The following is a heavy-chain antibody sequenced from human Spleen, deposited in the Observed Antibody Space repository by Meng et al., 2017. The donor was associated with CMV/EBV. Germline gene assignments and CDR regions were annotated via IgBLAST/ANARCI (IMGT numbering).Heavy chain of an antibody. CDR3: ARDPPDWYFDL. CDR1: GFTFMYYY. CDR2: ISSSSSYT. J-gene: IGHJ2*01. Sequence: QVQLGESGGGLVKPGGSLRLSCGASGFTFMYYYMSWIRQAPGKGLEWVSYISSSSSYTNYADSVKGRFTISRDNAKNSLYLQMNSLRAEDTAVYYCARDPPDWYFDLWGRGTLVTVSS. V-gene: IGHV3-11*05.